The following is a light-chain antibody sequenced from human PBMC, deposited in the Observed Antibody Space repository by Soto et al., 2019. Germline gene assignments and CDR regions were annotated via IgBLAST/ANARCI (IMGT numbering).Light chain of an antibody. V-gene: IGLV2-14*03. CDR2: DVS. Sequence: QSALTQPASVCGSPGQSITISCTGTSSDVGGYNYVSWYQHHPGKVPQLLIYDVSNRPSGVSNRFSGSKSGNTASLTISGLQAEDEADYYWYSYTSSNTYVFGPGTKMTVL. J-gene: IGLJ1*01. CDR1: SSDVGGYNY. CDR3: YSYTSSNTYV.